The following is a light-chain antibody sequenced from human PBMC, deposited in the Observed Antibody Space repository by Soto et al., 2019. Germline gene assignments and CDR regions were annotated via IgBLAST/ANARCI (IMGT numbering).Light chain of an antibody. V-gene: IGLV2-14*01. Sequence: QSALTQPASVSGSPGQSITVSCTGTSSDVGGYNYVSWYQQHPGKAPKLMIYEVTNRPSGVSNRFSGSKSGNTVSQTISGLQAEDEADYYCSSYTSRSTLVFGTGTKLTVL. J-gene: IGLJ1*01. CDR1: SSDVGGYNY. CDR3: SSYTSRSTLV. CDR2: EVT.